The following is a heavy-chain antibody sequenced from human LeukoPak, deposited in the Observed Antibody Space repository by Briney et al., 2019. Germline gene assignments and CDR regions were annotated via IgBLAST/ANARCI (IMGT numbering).Heavy chain of an antibody. D-gene: IGHD6-13*01. J-gene: IGHJ4*02. CDR1: GFTFRTYG. CDR2: IRHDGSNT. Sequence: PGGSLRLSCAASGFTFRTYGMHWVRQAPGKGLEWVAFIRHDGSNTYYADSVKGRFTISRDNSKNTLYLQMNSLRAEDTAVYYCAKVRGSASSSWYNWGQGTLVTVSS. CDR3: AKVRGSASSSWYN. V-gene: IGHV3-30*02.